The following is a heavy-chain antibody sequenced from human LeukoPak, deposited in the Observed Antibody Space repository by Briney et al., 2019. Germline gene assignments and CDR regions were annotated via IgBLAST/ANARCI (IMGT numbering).Heavy chain of an antibody. V-gene: IGHV3-48*01. D-gene: IGHD3-22*01. CDR3: ARVLHKRNYDSTIYYGY. J-gene: IGHJ4*02. CDR1: GFTFSSYE. Sequence: GGSLRLSCAASGFTFSSYEMNWVRQAPGKGLEWVSYISSGSSTIYYADSVKGRFTISRDNAKNSLYLQMNSLRAEDTAVYYCARVLHKRNYDSTIYYGYWGQGTLVTVSS. CDR2: ISSGSSTI.